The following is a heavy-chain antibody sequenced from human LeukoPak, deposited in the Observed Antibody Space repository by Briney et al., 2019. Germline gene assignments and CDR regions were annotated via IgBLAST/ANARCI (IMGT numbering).Heavy chain of an antibody. Sequence: GGSLRLSCAASGFTFSSYTMSWVRQAPGKGLEWVSGISGSGDSTYYADSVKGRFTISRDNSKNTLYLQMNSLRAEDTAIYYCTKGEITIFLDWFDSWGQGTLVTVS. CDR3: TKGEITIFLDWFDS. CDR2: ISGSGDST. D-gene: IGHD3-9*01. J-gene: IGHJ5*01. V-gene: IGHV3-23*01. CDR1: GFTFSSYT.